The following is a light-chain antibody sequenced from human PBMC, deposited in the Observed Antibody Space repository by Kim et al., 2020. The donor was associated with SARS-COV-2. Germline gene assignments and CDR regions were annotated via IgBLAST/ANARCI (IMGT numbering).Light chain of an antibody. CDR3: QVWDDSNDAWV. CDR2: DDD. Sequence: GEAAKMTEGGNKIGSKTVHWYQLRPGQAPVLVIYDDDDRPSGIPERVAGANSWSTATLTISRVEAGDEADYFCQVWDDSNDAWVFGGGTRLTVL. CDR1: KIGSKT. J-gene: IGLJ3*02. V-gene: IGLV3-21*02.